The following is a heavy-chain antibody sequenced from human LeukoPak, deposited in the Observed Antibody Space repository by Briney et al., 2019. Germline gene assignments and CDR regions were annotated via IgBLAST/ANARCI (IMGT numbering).Heavy chain of an antibody. J-gene: IGHJ1*01. V-gene: IGHV3-30*18. CDR2: ISYDGSNK. CDR3: AKDRQWELHN. Sequence: GGSLRLSCAASGFTFSSCGMHWVRQAPGKGLEWVAVISYDGSNKYYADSVKGRFTISRDNSKNTLYLQMNSLRAEDTAVYYCAKDRQWELHNWGQGTLVTVSS. D-gene: IGHD1-26*01. CDR1: GFTFSSCG.